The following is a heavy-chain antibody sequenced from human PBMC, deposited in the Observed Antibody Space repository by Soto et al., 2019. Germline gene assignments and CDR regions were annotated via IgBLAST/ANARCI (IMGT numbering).Heavy chain of an antibody. V-gene: IGHV2-5*02. Sequence: QITLKESGPTLMKPTQTLTLTCTFSGFSLSTSGVGVGWIRQPPGKALEWLALIYWDDDKRYSPSLKSRLTITKDTSKNQVVLTMTNMDPVDTATYYCAHRVKRGYSGYGFDYWGQGTLVTVSS. CDR3: AHRVKRGYSGYGFDY. J-gene: IGHJ4*02. CDR1: GFSLSTSGVG. D-gene: IGHD5-12*01. CDR2: IYWDDDK.